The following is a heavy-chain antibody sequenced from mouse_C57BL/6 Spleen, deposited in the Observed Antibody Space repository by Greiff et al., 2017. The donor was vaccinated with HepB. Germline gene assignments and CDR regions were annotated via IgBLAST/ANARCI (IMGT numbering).Heavy chain of an antibody. D-gene: IGHD1-2*01. J-gene: IGHJ2*01. V-gene: IGHV1-50*01. Sequence: QVQLKQPGAELVKPGASVKLSCKASGYTFTSYWMQWVKQRPGQGLEWIGEIDPSDSYTNYNQKFKGKATLTVDTSSSTAYMQLSSLTSEDSAVYYCARRGTATGYWGQGTTLTVSS. CDR1: GYTFTSYW. CDR3: ARRGTATGY. CDR2: IDPSDSYT.